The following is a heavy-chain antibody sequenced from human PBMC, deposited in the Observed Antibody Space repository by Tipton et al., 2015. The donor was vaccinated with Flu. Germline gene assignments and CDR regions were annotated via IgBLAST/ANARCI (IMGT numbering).Heavy chain of an antibody. V-gene: IGHV4-38-2*01. CDR2: IHKTGII. CDR1: GDSIGSDYY. J-gene: IGHJ4*02. CDR3: ARHTGDSVRGVIDY. D-gene: IGHD3-10*02. Sequence: TLSLTCSASGDSIGSDYYWGWIRQPPERGLEWIGNIHKTGIIYFNPSLTGRVSISVDTSKNQFSLRLTSVTAADTAVYYCARHTGDSVRGVIDYWGQGTLVTVSS.